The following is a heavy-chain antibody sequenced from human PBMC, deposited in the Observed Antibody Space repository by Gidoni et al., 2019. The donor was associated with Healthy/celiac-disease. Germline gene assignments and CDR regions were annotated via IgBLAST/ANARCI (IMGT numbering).Heavy chain of an antibody. J-gene: IGHJ6*02. Sequence: QVQLVESGGGVVQPGRSLRLSCAASGFTFSSYGMHWVRQAPGKGLEWVAVISYDGSNKYYADSVKGRFTISRDNSKNTLYLQMNSRRAEDTAVYYCANPTWVRDYDGMDVWGQGTTVTVSS. CDR2: ISYDGSNK. CDR3: ANPTWVRDYDGMDV. V-gene: IGHV3-30*18. CDR1: GFTFSSYG.